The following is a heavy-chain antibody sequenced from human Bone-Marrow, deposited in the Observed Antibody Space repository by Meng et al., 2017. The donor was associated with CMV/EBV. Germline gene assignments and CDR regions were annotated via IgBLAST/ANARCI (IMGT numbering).Heavy chain of an antibody. CDR2: ISSDGGHA. CDR3: AKEGQTSGRAGAFNI. D-gene: IGHD5-12*01. CDR1: GFTFSSYW. J-gene: IGHJ3*02. Sequence: GESLKISCEASGFTFSSYWMHWVRQAPGKGLEWVAVISSDGGHAQYADSVKGRFTFSKDNAKNTVYLQLDSLRPEDTALYYCAKEGQTSGRAGAFNIWGQGTMVTVSS. V-gene: IGHV3-30*18.